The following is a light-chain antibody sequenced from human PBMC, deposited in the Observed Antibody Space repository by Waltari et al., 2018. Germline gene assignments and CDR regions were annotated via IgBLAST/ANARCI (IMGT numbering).Light chain of an antibody. V-gene: IGKV1-5*03. CDR2: KSS. CDR1: QSIGNC. Sequence: DIQMTQSPPTLPAFVGDRLTIPCWPSQSIGNCLAWYQQKPGKAPKLLIYKSSTLESGVPSTFSGRGSGTEFTLTISSLQPEDFATYYCQQYSSYVTFGQGTEVEVK. CDR3: QQYSSYVT. J-gene: IGKJ1*01.